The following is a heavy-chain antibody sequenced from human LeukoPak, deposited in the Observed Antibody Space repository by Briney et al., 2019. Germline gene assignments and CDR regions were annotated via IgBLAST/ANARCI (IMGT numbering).Heavy chain of an antibody. CDR2: IYYSGST. D-gene: IGHD2-2*02. V-gene: IGHV4-39*01. Sequence: ASETLSLTCTVSGGSISSSSYYWGWIRQPPGKGLEWIGSIYYSGSTYYNPSLKSRVTISVDTSKNQFSLKLSSVTAADTAVYYCARQLHPNCSSTSCYIGWFDPWGQGTLVTVSS. CDR1: GGSISSSSYY. J-gene: IGHJ5*02. CDR3: ARQLHPNCSSTSCYIGWFDP.